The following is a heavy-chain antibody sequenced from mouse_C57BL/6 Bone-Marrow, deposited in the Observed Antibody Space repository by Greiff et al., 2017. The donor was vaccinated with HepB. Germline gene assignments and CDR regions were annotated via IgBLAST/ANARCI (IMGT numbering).Heavy chain of an antibody. J-gene: IGHJ3*01. CDR1: GFSLSTFGMG. Sequence: QVTLKVSGPGILQPSQTLSLTCSFSGFSLSTFGMGVGWIRQPSGKGLEWLAHIWWDDDKYYNPALKSRLTISKDTSKNQVFLKIANVDTADTATYYCARIEGYLIYYDYDWFSYWGQGTLVTVSA. CDR3: ARIEGYLIYYDYDWFSY. CDR2: IWWDDDK. D-gene: IGHD2-4*01. V-gene: IGHV8-8*01.